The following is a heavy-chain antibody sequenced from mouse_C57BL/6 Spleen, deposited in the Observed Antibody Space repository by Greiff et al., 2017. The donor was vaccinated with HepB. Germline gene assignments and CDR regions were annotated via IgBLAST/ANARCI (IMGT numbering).Heavy chain of an antibody. Sequence: QVHVKQSGAELVRPGTSVKVSCKASGYAFTNYLIEWVKQRPGQGLEWIGVINPGSGGTNYNEKFKGKATLTADKSSSTAYMQLSSLTSEDSAVYFCARSGDYDGAWFAYWGQGTLITVSA. CDR3: ARSGDYDGAWFAY. D-gene: IGHD2-4*01. CDR1: GYAFTNYL. V-gene: IGHV1-54*01. J-gene: IGHJ3*01. CDR2: INPGSGGT.